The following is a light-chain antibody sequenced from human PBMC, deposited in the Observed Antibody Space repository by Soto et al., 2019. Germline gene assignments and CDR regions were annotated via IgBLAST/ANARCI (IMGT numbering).Light chain of an antibody. CDR1: SSNIGSNY. J-gene: IGLJ1*01. CDR2: RNN. V-gene: IGLV1-47*01. Sequence: QSVLTQPPSASGTPGQRVTISCSGSSSNIGSNYVYWYQQLPGTAPKLLIYRNNQRPSGVPDRFSGSKPGTSASLAISGLRSEDEADYYCAAWDDSLSGGVFGTGTKLTVL. CDR3: AAWDDSLSGGV.